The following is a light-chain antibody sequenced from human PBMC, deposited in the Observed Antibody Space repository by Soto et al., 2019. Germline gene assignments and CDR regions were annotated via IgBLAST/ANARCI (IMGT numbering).Light chain of an antibody. V-gene: IGLV2-14*01. Sequence: QSVLTQPASVSGSPGQSITISCTGTSSDVGAYNYVSWYQHHPGKVPKLLIYEVTNRPSGVSDRFSGSKSGNTASLTISGLQAEDVADYYCSSKRDSSTLFVFGTGT. CDR1: SSDVGAYNY. J-gene: IGLJ1*01. CDR3: SSKRDSSTLFV. CDR2: EVT.